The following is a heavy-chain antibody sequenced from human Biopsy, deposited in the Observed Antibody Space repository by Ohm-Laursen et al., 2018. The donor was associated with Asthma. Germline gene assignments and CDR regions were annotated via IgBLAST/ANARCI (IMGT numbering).Heavy chain of an antibody. CDR1: GDAMSTSGSY. J-gene: IGHJ2*01. D-gene: IGHD6-6*01. V-gene: IGHV4-39*02. Sequence: SETLSPTYIVSGDAMSTSGSYWGWIRQSPGKGLEWIGSIYYSGRTYYNPSLESRVTISADTSKNHFSLKVTSVTAADTAVYYCARAVSSSSYWYFDLWGRGDLVTVSS. CDR2: IYYSGRT. CDR3: ARAVSSSSYWYFDL.